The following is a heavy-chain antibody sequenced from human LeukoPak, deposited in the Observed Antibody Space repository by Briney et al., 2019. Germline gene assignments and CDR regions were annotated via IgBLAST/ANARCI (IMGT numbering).Heavy chain of an antibody. CDR1: GGTFISYT. CDR3: AREGGRKAVAGTRSPYH. CDR2: IIPILGIA. Sequence: SVKVSSKASGGTFISYTISWVRQAPGQGLDWMGRIIPILGIANYAQKFQGRVTITADESTSTAYMELSSLRSEDTAVYYCAREGGRKAVAGTRSPYHWGQGTLVTVSS. V-gene: IGHV1-69*04. J-gene: IGHJ4*02. D-gene: IGHD6-19*01.